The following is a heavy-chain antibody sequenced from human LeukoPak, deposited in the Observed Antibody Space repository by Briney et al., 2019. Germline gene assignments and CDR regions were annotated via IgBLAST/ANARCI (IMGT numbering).Heavy chain of an antibody. CDR3: ARATSFDY. D-gene: IGHD3-16*01. Sequence: ASVKVSCKASGGTFSSYAISWVRQAPGQGLEWMGWINPNSGVTKYAQKFQDRVTMTRDTSISMVYMELSSLRSDDTAVYYCARATSFDYWGQGTLVTVSS. V-gene: IGHV1-2*02. CDR2: INPNSGVT. CDR1: GGTFSSYA. J-gene: IGHJ4*02.